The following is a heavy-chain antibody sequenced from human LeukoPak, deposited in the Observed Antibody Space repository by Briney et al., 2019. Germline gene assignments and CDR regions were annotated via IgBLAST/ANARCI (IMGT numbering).Heavy chain of an antibody. Sequence: ASVKVSCKASGYTFTGQDMHWARQAPAQGLERMGWINPNTGGTKYAQRLQGRVIIITDTTISTAYMELSRLTSDDTAVYYCASYPRYSSSPRFDYWGQGTLVTVSS. V-gene: IGHV1-2*02. CDR1: GYTFTGQD. CDR2: INPNTGGT. J-gene: IGHJ4*02. D-gene: IGHD6-6*01. CDR3: ASYPRYSSSPRFDY.